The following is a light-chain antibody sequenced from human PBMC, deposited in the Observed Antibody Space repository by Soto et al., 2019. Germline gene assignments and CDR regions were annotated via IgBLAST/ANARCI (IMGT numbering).Light chain of an antibody. CDR3: MQGTHWPPYT. Sequence: DVVMTPSPLSLPVTLGQPASISCRSSQSLVYSDGNAYLNWFHQRPGQSPRRLIYKVSYRDSGVPDRFSGSGSGTDFTLKISRVEAEDVGVYYCMQGTHWPPYTFGQGTTLEIK. CDR2: KVS. V-gene: IGKV2-30*01. CDR1: QSLVYSDGNAY. J-gene: IGKJ2*01.